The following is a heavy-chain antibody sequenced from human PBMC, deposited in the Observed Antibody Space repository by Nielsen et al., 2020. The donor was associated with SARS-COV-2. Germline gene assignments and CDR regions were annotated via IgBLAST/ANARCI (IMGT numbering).Heavy chain of an antibody. CDR3: AKAVYYYDSSGYNHLADGMDV. CDR2: ISWNSGSI. J-gene: IGHJ6*02. V-gene: IGHV3-9*01. D-gene: IGHD3-22*01. Sequence: SLKISCAASGFTFDDYAMHWVRQAPGKGLEWVSGISWNSGSIGYADSVKGRFTISRDNAKNSLYLQMNSLRAEDTALYYCAKAVYYYDSSGYNHLADGMDVWGQGTTVTVSS. CDR1: GFTFDDYA.